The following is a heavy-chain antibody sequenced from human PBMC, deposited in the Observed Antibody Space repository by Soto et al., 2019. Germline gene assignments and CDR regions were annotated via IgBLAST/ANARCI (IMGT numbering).Heavy chain of an antibody. CDR1: GGSFSGYY. CDR3: ASLFYGKNWFDP. CDR2: INHSGST. D-gene: IGHD4-17*01. Sequence: SETLSLTCAVYGGSFSGYYWSWIRQPPGKGLEWIGEINHSGSTNYNPSLKSRVTISVDTSKNQFSLKLSSVTAADTAVYYCASLFYGKNWFDPWGQGTLVTVSS. V-gene: IGHV4-34*01. J-gene: IGHJ5*02.